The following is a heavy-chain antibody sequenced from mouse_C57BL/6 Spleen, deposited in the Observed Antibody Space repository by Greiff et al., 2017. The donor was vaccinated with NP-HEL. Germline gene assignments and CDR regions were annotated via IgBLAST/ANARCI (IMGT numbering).Heavy chain of an antibody. CDR3: ARAPGKGTD. Sequence: QVQLQQPGAELVKPGASVKLSCKASGYTFTSYWMQWVKQRPGQGLEWIGEIDPSDSYTNYNQKFKGKATLTVDTSSSTAYMQLSSLTSEDSAVYYCARAPGKGTDWGQGTSVTVSS. J-gene: IGHJ4*01. D-gene: IGHD4-1*01. CDR2: IDPSDSYT. CDR1: GYTFTSYW. V-gene: IGHV1-50*01.